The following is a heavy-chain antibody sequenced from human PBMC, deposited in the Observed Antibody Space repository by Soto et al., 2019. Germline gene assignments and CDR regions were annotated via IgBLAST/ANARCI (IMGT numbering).Heavy chain of an antibody. CDR1: GYTFTNFG. CDR3: AIGGAPLDY. D-gene: IGHD3-16*01. CDR2: ISAYNGNT. V-gene: IGHV1-18*01. J-gene: IGHJ4*02. Sequence: QVQLVQSGAEVKKPGASVKVSCKTSGYTFTNFGLSWVRQAPGQGLEWMGWISAYNGNTNYAQNFQGRVTMTTDTSTSTAYMELRRRRSDDTAVYYCAIGGAPLDYWGQGTLGTVSS.